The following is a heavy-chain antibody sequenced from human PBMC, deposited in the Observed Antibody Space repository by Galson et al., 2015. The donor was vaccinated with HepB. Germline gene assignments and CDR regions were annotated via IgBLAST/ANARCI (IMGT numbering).Heavy chain of an antibody. D-gene: IGHD3-22*01. CDR2: IYSGGST. J-gene: IGHJ4*02. V-gene: IGHV3-66*02. CDR3: ARESKWGYYDNY. CDR1: GFTVRSNY. Sequence: SPRLSCAASGFTVRSNYMSWVRQAPGKGLEWVSVIYSGGSTSYADSVKGRFTISRDNSKNTLFLQMNSLRAEDTAVYYCARESKWGYYDNYWGQGTLVTVSS.